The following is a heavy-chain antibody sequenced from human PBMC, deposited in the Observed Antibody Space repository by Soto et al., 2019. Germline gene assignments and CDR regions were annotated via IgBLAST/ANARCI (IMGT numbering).Heavy chain of an antibody. CDR2: ISSSGSTI. Sequence: GGSLRLSCAASGFTFSSYEMNWVRQAPGKGLEWVSYISSSGSTIYYADSVKGRFTISRDNAKNSLYLQMNSLRAEDTAVYYCARTGMEYQLLYRVYYYGMDVWGQGTTVTVSS. J-gene: IGHJ6*02. CDR3: ARTGMEYQLLYRVYYYGMDV. D-gene: IGHD2-2*02. V-gene: IGHV3-48*03. CDR1: GFTFSSYE.